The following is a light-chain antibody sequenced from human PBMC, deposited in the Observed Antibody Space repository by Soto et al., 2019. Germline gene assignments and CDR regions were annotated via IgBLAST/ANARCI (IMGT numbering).Light chain of an antibody. J-gene: IGKJ5*01. CDR2: GAS. CDR3: QQYNNWPPIT. V-gene: IGKV3-15*01. Sequence: EITLTQSPGTLSLSPGERATLSCRASQSVSSSYLAWYQQKPGQAPRLLIYGASTRATGIPARFSGSGSGTEFTLTISSLQSEDFAVYYCQQYNNWPPITFGQGTRLEI. CDR1: QSVSSSY.